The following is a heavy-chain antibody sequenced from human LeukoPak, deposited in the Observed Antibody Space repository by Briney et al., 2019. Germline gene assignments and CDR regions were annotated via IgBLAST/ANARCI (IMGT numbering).Heavy chain of an antibody. CDR3: ARVVAGTTWYYYYGMDV. J-gene: IGHJ6*02. D-gene: IGHD6-19*01. CDR1: GYTFTGYY. V-gene: IGHV1-2*02. CDR2: INPNSGGT. Sequence: ASVKVSCKASGYTFTGYYMHWVRQAPGQGLEWMGWINPNSGGTNYAQKFQGRVTMTRDTSISTAYMELSRLRSDDTAVYYCARVVAGTTWYYYYGMDVWGQGTTVTVSS.